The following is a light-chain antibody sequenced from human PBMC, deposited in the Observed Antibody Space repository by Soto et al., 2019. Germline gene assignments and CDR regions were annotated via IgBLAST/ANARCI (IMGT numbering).Light chain of an antibody. CDR1: QGISNW. CDR2: AAS. Sequence: DIQMTQSPSSVSASVGDRVTITCRASQGISNWLAWYQQKPGKAPNLLIYAASSLQTGVPSRFSGSGYGTDFTLTISSLQPEDFATYYCQQANSFPITFGPGTKVDIK. V-gene: IGKV1-12*01. CDR3: QQANSFPIT. J-gene: IGKJ3*01.